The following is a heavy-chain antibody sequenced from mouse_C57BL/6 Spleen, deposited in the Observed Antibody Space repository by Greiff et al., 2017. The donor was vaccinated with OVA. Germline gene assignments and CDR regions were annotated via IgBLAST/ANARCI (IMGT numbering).Heavy chain of an antibody. CDR1: GYAFTNYL. V-gene: IGHV1-54*01. D-gene: IGHD1-1*01. Sequence: VQLQESGAELVRPGTSVKVSCKASGYAFTNYLIEWVKQRPGQGLEWIGVINPGSGGTNYNEKFKGKATLTADKSSSAAYMQLSSLTSEDSAVYFCARPNYYGSSYLDYWGQGTTLTVSS. CDR2: INPGSGGT. J-gene: IGHJ2*01. CDR3: ARPNYYGSSYLDY.